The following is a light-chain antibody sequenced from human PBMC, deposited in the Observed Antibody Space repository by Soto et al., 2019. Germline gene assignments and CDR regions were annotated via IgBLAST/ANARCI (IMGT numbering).Light chain of an antibody. V-gene: IGKV1-5*01. CDR1: QKSSPW. CDR2: DVS. J-gene: IGKJ1*01. CDR3: QHYNSYSEA. Sequence: DIEMVQSGSALSASVGDTVTITCRASQKSSPWLAWYQQKPGQAPKLLMYDVSSLKSGVPSRFSGSGSGTEFTLTISSLQPDDFATYYCQHYNSYSEAFGQGTKVDIK.